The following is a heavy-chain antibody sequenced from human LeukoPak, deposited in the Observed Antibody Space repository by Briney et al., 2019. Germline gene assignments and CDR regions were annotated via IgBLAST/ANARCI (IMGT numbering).Heavy chain of an antibody. CDR3: ARQGLHRRKYFDY. J-gene: IGHJ4*02. Sequence: SETLSLTCAVYGGSFSGYYWSWIRQPPGKGLEWIGEINHSGSTNYNPSLKSRVTISVDTSKNQFSLKLSSVTAADTAVYYRARQGLHRRKYFDYWGQGTLITVSS. D-gene: IGHD1-14*01. CDR1: GGSFSGYY. CDR2: INHSGST. V-gene: IGHV4-34*01.